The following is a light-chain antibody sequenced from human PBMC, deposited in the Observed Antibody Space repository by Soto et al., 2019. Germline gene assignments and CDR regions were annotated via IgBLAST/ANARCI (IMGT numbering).Light chain of an antibody. CDR2: GAS. CDR1: QSVSSS. J-gene: IGKJ5*01. CDR3: QQRSNWPVT. V-gene: IGKV3-11*01. Sequence: EIVLTQSPATLSSSPGERATLSCRASQSVSSSLAWYQQKPGQAPRLLIYGASNRAGGIPARFSGSGSGIDFTLTISSLEPEDFAVYYCQQRSNWPVTFGQGTRLEIK.